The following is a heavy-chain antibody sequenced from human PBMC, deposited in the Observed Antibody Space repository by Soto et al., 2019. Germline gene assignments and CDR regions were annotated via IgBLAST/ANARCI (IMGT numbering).Heavy chain of an antibody. CDR3: VKDLLPNYDFWSGTDGMDV. CDR2: ISSNGGST. D-gene: IGHD3-3*01. J-gene: IGHJ6*02. CDR1: GFTFSSYA. V-gene: IGHV3-64D*06. Sequence: GGSLRLSCSASGFTFSSYAMHWVRHAPGKGLEYVSAISSNGGSTYYADSVKGRFTISRDNSKNTLYLQMSSLRAEDTAVYYCVKDLLPNYDFWSGTDGMDVWGQGTTVTVSS.